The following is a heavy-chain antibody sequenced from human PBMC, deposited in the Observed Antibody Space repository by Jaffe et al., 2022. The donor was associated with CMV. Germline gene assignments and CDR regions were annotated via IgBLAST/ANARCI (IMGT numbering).Heavy chain of an antibody. CDR2: IKPRDGTV. CDR1: GYTLISYY. CDR3: ARSTYSVYEWNYYGIDV. V-gene: IGHV1-46*01. D-gene: IGHD5-12*01. Sequence: QVQVVQSGAEVKKPGASVRVSCKASGYTLISYYMHWVRQVPGQGLEWMGMIKPRDGTVTYARNFQGRLTVTSDTSTSTVYMELSTLRSEDTAVYYCARSTYSVYEWNYYGIDVWGQGTTLTVSS. J-gene: IGHJ6*02.